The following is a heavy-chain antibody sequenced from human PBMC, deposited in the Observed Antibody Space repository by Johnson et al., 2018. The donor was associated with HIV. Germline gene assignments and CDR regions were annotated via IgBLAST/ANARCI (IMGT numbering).Heavy chain of an antibody. D-gene: IGHD1-14*01. CDR1: GFTFSSYW. Sequence: VQLMESGGGLVQPGGSLRLSCAASGFTFSSYWMSWVRQAPGKGLEWVANIKQDGSEKYYVDSVKGRFTISRDNAKNSLYLQMNSLRAEDTAVYYCASGGINRPVDAFDIWGQGTMVTVSS. V-gene: IGHV3-7*01. CDR3: ASGGINRPVDAFDI. CDR2: IKQDGSEK. J-gene: IGHJ3*02.